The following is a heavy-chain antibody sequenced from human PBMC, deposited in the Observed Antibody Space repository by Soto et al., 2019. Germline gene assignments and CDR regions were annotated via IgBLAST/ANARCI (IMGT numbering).Heavy chain of an antibody. CDR1: GGSFSGYH. Sequence: SETLSLTCAVYGGSFSGYHWSWIRQPPGKGLEWIGEIIHSGRTSYNPSLKSRVAISVDTSKNQFSLSLTSVTAADTAVYYCARGPSYDVLTGHYYYYGMDVWSQGTTVTVSS. CDR2: IIHSGRT. D-gene: IGHD3-9*01. J-gene: IGHJ6*02. V-gene: IGHV4-34*01. CDR3: ARGPSYDVLTGHYYYYGMDV.